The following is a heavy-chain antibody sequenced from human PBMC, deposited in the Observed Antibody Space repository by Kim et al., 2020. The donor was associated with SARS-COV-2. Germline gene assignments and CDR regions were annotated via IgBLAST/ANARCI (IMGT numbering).Heavy chain of an antibody. D-gene: IGHD3-10*01. J-gene: IGHJ4*02. Sequence: YYAASVKGRFTISRDNSKNTLYLQMDSLRAEDTAVYYCARDLTMVRGVNYWGQGTLVTVSS. CDR3: ARDLTMVRGVNY. V-gene: IGHV3-33*01.